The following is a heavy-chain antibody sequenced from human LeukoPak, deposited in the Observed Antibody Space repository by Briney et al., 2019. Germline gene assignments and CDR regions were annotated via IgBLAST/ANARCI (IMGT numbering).Heavy chain of an antibody. J-gene: IGHJ4*02. V-gene: IGHV3-23*03. CDR2: IHNDAATT. CDR1: GFGFGAYA. D-gene: IGHD2/OR15-2a*01. CDR3: AKGKGGTSFNYCFDY. Sequence: PGASLRLSCAASGFGFGAYAMIWVRQAPGTGLEWVSLIHNDAATTYYADSVRGRLTVSRDNSKNTLYLEMNSLRAEDTAVYYCAKGKGGTSFNYCFDYWGQGTPVSVSS.